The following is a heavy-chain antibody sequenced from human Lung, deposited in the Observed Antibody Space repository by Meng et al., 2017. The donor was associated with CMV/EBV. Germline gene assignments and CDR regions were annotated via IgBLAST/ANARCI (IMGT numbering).Heavy chain of an antibody. CDR3: ERVVGSSSNRDFFYCDGMDV. V-gene: IGHV1-46*01. CDR2: INPSGGST. D-gene: IGHD6-6*01. CDR1: GYTFTSYY. Sequence: ASXXVSXKASGYTFTSYYMHWVRQAPGQGLEWMGIINPSGGSTSYAQKFQGRVTMTRDTSTSTVYMELSSLRSEDKAVYYCERVVGSSSNRDFFYCDGMDVXGQGXPVTVSS. J-gene: IGHJ6*02.